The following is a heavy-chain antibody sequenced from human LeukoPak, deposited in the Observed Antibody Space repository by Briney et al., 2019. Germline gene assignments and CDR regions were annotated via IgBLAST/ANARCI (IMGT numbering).Heavy chain of an antibody. CDR3: ARLWNYDYIWGSYRFFDY. Sequence: SETLSLTCAVYGGSSSGYYWSWIRQPPGNGLEWNGEINHSGSTNYNPSLKSRVTISVDTSKNQFSQKLSSVTAADTAVYYCARLWNYDYIWGSYRFFDYWGQGTLVTVSS. D-gene: IGHD3-16*02. J-gene: IGHJ4*02. CDR1: GGSSSGYY. CDR2: INHSGST. V-gene: IGHV4-34*01.